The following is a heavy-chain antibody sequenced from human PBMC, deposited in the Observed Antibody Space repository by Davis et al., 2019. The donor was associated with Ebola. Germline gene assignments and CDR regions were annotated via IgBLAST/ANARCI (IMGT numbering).Heavy chain of an antibody. Sequence: GESLKISCSASGFIFSTYVMSWVCPAPGKGLEWVSTYGTSADKYYADSVKGRFTISRDNSKNTLYLQMNSLRAEDTARYYCAKVRYYSTWRGGFDSWGQGTLVTVSS. CDR3: AKVRYYSTWRGGFDS. J-gene: IGHJ4*02. CDR2: YGTSADK. V-gene: IGHV3-23*01. CDR1: GFIFSTYV. D-gene: IGHD6-13*01.